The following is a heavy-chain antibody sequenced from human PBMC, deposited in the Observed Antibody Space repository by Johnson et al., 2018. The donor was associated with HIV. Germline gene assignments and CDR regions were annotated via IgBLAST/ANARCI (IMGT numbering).Heavy chain of an antibody. Sequence: VQLVESGGGLVQPGGSLRLSCAASGFTFSSYAMTWVRQAPGKGLEWVSTIRGSGGSTYYADSVKGQFTISRDNSKNTLYLQMNYLRVEDTAVYYCARLERLGGLSRVLDIWGQGTMVIVSS. CDR3: ARLERLGGLSRVLDI. CDR1: GFTFSSYA. CDR2: IRGSGGST. D-gene: IGHD6-19*01. J-gene: IGHJ3*02. V-gene: IGHV3-23*04.